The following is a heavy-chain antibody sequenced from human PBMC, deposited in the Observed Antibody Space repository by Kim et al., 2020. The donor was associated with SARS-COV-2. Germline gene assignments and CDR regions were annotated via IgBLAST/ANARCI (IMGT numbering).Heavy chain of an antibody. V-gene: IGHV3-15*01. CDR3: TADVPGINSGGIDY. J-gene: IGHJ4*02. CDR2: IKSKVGGATI. D-gene: IGHD3-10*01. CDR1: GFFFSGAW. Sequence: GGSLRLSCAASGFFFSGAWMIWVRQAPGKGLEWVGRIKSKVGGATIDYAAPVKGRFSISRDDSKNTVSLEMNSLESEDTAIYYCTADVPGINSGGIDYWGQGTPVTVSS.